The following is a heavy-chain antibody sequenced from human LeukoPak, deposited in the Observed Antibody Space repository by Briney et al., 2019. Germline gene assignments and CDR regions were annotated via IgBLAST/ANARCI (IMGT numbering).Heavy chain of an antibody. CDR3: TRTTGIAAAGGLIKDAFDI. D-gene: IGHD6-13*01. Sequence: GGSLRLSCAASGFTFSSYAMSWVRQAPGKGLEWVSAISGSGGSTYYADSVKGRFTISRDNSKNTLYLQMNSLRAEDTAVYYCTRTTGIAAAGGLIKDAFDIWGQGTMVTVSS. CDR2: ISGSGGST. J-gene: IGHJ3*02. CDR1: GFTFSSYA. V-gene: IGHV3-23*01.